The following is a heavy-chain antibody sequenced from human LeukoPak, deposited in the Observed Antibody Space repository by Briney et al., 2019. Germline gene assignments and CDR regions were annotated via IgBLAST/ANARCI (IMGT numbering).Heavy chain of an antibody. J-gene: IGHJ4*02. CDR2: ISSSSSNI. Sequence: PGGSLRLSCAASGFTFSSYETNWVRQAPGKGLEWVSYISSSSSNIFYADSVKGRFTISRDNAKNSLYLQMNSLRAEDTAVYYCARDRDFLGSGWSNSFDYWGQGTLVTVSS. CDR3: ARDRDFLGSGWSNSFDY. V-gene: IGHV3-48*03. D-gene: IGHD6-19*01. CDR1: GFTFSSYE.